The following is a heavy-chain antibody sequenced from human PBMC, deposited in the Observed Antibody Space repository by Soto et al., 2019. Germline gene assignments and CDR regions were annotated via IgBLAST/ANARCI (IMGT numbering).Heavy chain of an antibody. CDR2: IYYTGST. CDR1: GGSFSSGDYY. Sequence: QVQLQESGPGVVKPSQTLSLTCTVSGGSFSSGDYYWSWVRQPPGKGLEWIGYIYYTGSTFNNPCLKSRVSISIDTSKTEFSLKLDSVTAADTAIYYCARIHFGDEPSYYYYGMDVWGQGTTVTVSS. D-gene: IGHD4-17*01. J-gene: IGHJ6*02. V-gene: IGHV4-30-4*01. CDR3: ARIHFGDEPSYYYYGMDV.